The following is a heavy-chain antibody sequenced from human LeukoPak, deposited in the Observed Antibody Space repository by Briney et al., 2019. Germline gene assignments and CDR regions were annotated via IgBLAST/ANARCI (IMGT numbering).Heavy chain of an antibody. CDR2: INPNSGGT. CDR1: GYTFTGYY. V-gene: IGHV1-2*02. J-gene: IGHJ3*02. Sequence: ASVKVSCKASGYTFTGYYMHWVRQAPGQGLEWMGWINPNSGGTNYAQKFQGRVTMTRDTSISTAYMELSRLRSDDTAVYYCARDGGDSSGGIVPAAIYAFDIWGQGTMVTVSS. D-gene: IGHD2-2*01. CDR3: ARDGGDSSGGIVPAAIYAFDI.